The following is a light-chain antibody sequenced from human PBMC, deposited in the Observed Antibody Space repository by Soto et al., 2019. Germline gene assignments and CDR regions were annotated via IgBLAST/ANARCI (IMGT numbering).Light chain of an antibody. Sequence: DIQITQSPTSLSASVGDRVTITCRASQSISNFLNWYQQKPGKAPKLLIYAASSFQSGVPSRFSGSGSGTDFTLTISSLQPDDFATCYCPRSYSTPQTFGQGTKVNIK. J-gene: IGKJ1*01. CDR1: QSISNF. CDR2: AAS. V-gene: IGKV1-39*01. CDR3: PRSYSTPQT.